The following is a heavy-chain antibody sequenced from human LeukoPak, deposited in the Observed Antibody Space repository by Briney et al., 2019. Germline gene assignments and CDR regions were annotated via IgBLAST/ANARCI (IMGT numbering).Heavy chain of an antibody. V-gene: IGHV3-23*01. D-gene: IGHD3-22*01. Sequence: QSGGSLRLFCAAYGFTFSRYAMTWVRQAPGKGLDWVSGIRGCGCSGAITYYADSVKGRFTISRDNSKNTLYRQMNSLRAEDTAVYYCAKGSKAVVFTRDHYMDVWGKGTTVTFSS. CDR1: GFTFSRYA. CDR2: IRGCGCSGAIT. J-gene: IGHJ6*03. CDR3: AKGSKAVVFTRDHYMDV.